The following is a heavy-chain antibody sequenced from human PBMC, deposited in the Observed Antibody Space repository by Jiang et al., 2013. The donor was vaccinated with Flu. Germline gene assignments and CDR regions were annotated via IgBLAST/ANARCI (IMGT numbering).Heavy chain of an antibody. V-gene: IGHV4-34*01. CDR2: VNHSGST. CDR3: ARGDCGGDCYLFWKRVGYYFDY. J-gene: IGHJ4*02. Sequence: EWIGKVNHSGSTNYNPSLKSRVTISVDTSKNQFSLKLSSVTAADTAVYYCARGDCGGDCYLFWKRVGYYFDYWGQGTLVTVSS. D-gene: IGHD2-21*02.